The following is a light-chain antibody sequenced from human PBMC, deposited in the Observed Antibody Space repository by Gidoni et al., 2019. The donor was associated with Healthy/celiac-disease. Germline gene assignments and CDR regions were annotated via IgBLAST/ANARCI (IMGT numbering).Light chain of an antibody. J-gene: IGKJ1*01. CDR1: QSLLHSNGYNY. CDR3: MQALQTPWT. Sequence: DIVMTQSPLSLPVTPGEPASISCRSSQSLLHSNGYNYLDWYLQKPGQSPQLLIYLGSNRASGVTDRFSGSGSGTDFTLKISRGEAEDVGVYYCMQALQTPWTFGQXTKVEIK. V-gene: IGKV2-28*01. CDR2: LGS.